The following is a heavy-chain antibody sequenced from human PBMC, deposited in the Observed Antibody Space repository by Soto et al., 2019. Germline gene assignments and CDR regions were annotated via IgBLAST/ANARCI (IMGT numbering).Heavy chain of an antibody. Sequence: QVQLVQSGAEVKKPGSSVKVSCKASGGTFSNTAFIWVRQAPGQGLEWMGGIIPIFGAPNYAQKFQGRLMTSADDSASQAYMELNTLTSEDTAVYYCATPAEPLDTAMLKGLAHWGQGTLVTVSS. CDR3: ATPAEPLDTAMLKGLAH. CDR2: IIPIFGAP. D-gene: IGHD5-18*01. J-gene: IGHJ4*02. CDR1: GGTFSNTA. V-gene: IGHV1-69*01.